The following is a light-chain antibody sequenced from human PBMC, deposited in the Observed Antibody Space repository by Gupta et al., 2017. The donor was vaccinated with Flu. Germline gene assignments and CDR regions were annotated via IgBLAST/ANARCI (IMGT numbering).Light chain of an antibody. V-gene: IGLV2-14*01. CDR3: SSYTSSSTYV. Sequence: QSALTQPASVSGSPGQSITISCTLTSSGVGAYNYVSWYQQHPGKSPKLMIYEVSDRPSGVSNRFSGSKSGNTASLTISCLQAEDEADYYCSSYTSSSTYVFGTGTKVTVL. CDR2: EVS. J-gene: IGLJ1*01. CDR1: SSGVGAYNY.